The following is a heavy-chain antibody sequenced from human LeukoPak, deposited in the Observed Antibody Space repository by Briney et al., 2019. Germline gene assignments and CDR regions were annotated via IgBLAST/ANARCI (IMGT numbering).Heavy chain of an antibody. Sequence: PGGSLRLSCAASGFTFSSYAMSWVRQAPGKGLEWVSAISGSGGSTYYADSVKGRFTISRDNSKNTLYLQMNSLRAEDTAVYYCASSRFDWAGTYGMDVWGQGTTVTVSS. V-gene: IGHV3-23*01. CDR3: ASSRFDWAGTYGMDV. J-gene: IGHJ6*02. D-gene: IGHD3-9*01. CDR1: GFTFSSYA. CDR2: ISGSGGST.